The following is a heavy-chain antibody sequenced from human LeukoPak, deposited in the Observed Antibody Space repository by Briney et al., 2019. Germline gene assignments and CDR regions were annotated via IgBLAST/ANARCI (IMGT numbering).Heavy chain of an antibody. V-gene: IGHV3-30*04. Sequence: PGGSLRLSCAASGFTFSSYAMHWVRQAPGKGLEWVAVISYDGSNKYYADSVKGRFTISRDNAKNSLYLQMNSLRVEDTAVYYCARGFRDTAMFLDYWGQGTLVTVSS. D-gene: IGHD5-18*01. CDR3: ARGFRDTAMFLDY. J-gene: IGHJ4*02. CDR1: GFTFSSYA. CDR2: ISYDGSNK.